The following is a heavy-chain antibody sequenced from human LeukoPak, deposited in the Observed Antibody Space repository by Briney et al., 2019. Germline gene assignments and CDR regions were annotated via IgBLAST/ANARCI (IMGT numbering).Heavy chain of an antibody. CDR1: GFTFDDYT. CDR3: AKDIVATGLYYGMDV. D-gene: IGHD5-12*01. CDR2: ISWNSGSI. Sequence: GGSLRLSCAASGFTFDDYTMHWVRQAPGKGLEWVSGISWNSGSIGYADSVKGRFTISRDNAKNSLYLQMNSLRAEDTALYYCAKDIVATGLYYGMDVWGQGTTVTVSS. V-gene: IGHV3-9*01. J-gene: IGHJ6*02.